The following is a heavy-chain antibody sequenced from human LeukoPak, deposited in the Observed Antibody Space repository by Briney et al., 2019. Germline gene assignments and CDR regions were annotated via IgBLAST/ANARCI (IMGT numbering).Heavy chain of an antibody. CDR2: IKEDESEK. J-gene: IGHJ4*02. Sequence: HPGGSLRLSCAGSGLTLSRSWMSWVRQAPGKGLQWVANIKEDESEKDYVDSVKGRFTISRDDAKNSLDLQMNSLRAEDTAVYYCARVVDHDYGDYYLDYWGQGTLVTVSS. V-gene: IGHV3-7*03. D-gene: IGHD4-17*01. CDR1: GLTLSRSW. CDR3: ARVVDHDYGDYYLDY.